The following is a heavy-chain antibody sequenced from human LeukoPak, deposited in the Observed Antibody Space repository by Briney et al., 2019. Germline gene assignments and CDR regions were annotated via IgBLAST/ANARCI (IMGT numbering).Heavy chain of an antibody. CDR2: ISGSGGST. D-gene: IGHD3-3*01. Sequence: GGSLRLSCAASGFTFSSYAMSWVRQAPGKGLEWVSAISGSGGSTYYADSVKGRFTISRDNSKSTLYLQMNSLRAEDTAVYYCAKDPRITIFGVVIPYFDYWGQGTLVTVSS. CDR1: GFTFSSYA. CDR3: AKDPRITIFGVVIPYFDY. V-gene: IGHV3-23*01. J-gene: IGHJ4*02.